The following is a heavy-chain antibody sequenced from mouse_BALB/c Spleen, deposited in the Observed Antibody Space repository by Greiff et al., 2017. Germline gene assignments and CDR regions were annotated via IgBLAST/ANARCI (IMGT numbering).Heavy chain of an antibody. Sequence: VKLVESGPGLVAPSQSLSITCTVSGFSLTSYGVHWVRQPPGKGLEWLGVIWAGGSTNYNSALMSRLSISKDNSKSQVFLKMNSLQTDDTAMYYCARYWDNYYYAMDYWGQGTSVTVSS. D-gene: IGHD4-1*01. J-gene: IGHJ4*01. CDR2: IWAGGST. CDR1: GFSLTSYG. CDR3: ARYWDNYYYAMDY. V-gene: IGHV2-9*02.